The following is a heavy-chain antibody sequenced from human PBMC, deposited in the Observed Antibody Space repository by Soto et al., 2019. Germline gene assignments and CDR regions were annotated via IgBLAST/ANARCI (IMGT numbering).Heavy chain of an antibody. CDR1: GFTFSTSS. CDR3: ASGYGPVDY. J-gene: IGHJ4*02. V-gene: IGHV3-48*01. D-gene: IGHD5-12*01. Sequence: EVRLVESGGGLVQPGGSLRLSCVASGFTFSTSSMNWVRQAPGKGLEWVSYISSISSTIYYGDSVKGRFTISRDNAKNSLYLQMNSLRPEDTAVYFCASGYGPVDYWGQGTLVTVS. CDR2: ISSISSTI.